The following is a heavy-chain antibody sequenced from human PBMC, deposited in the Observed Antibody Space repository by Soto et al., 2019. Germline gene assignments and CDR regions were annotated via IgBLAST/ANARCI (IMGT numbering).Heavy chain of an antibody. V-gene: IGHV1-18*01. Sequence: QVKLVQSGVEVKKPGASVKVSCTASDYNFAAYGITWVRQAPGQGLESMGWISVYSGNTNYAQKFQGRVTMTTDTPTSTAYMELRSLRSDDTAVYYCARDGERGGYLDHWGEGTLVTVSS. CDR1: DYNFAAYG. CDR3: ARDGERGGYLDH. J-gene: IGHJ4*02. D-gene: IGHD3-16*02. CDR2: ISVYSGNT.